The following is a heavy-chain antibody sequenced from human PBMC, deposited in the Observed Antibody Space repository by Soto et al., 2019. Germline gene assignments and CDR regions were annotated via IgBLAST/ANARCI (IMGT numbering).Heavy chain of an antibody. D-gene: IGHD3-22*01. Sequence: SGGSLRLSCAASGFSFSSYSMNWVRQAPGKGLEWVSSISSSSSYIYYADSVKGRFTISRDNAKNSLYLQMNSLRAEDTAVYYCARDQYYYDSSGFPLGMDVWGQGTTVTVSS. CDR3: ARDQYYYDSSGFPLGMDV. CDR2: ISSSSSYI. J-gene: IGHJ6*02. V-gene: IGHV3-21*01. CDR1: GFSFSSYS.